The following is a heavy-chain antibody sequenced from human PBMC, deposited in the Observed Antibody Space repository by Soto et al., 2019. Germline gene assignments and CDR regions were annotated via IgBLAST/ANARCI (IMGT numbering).Heavy chain of an antibody. CDR1: GGTFSSYA. J-gene: IGHJ3*02. CDR3: ARVLKGYYDSSGYAFDI. V-gene: IGHV1-69*01. Sequence: QVQLVQSGAEVKKPGSSVKVSCKASGGTFSSYAISWVRLAPGQGLEWMGGIIPIVGTANYAQKFQGRVTITADESTSTAYMELSSLRSEDTAVYYCARVLKGYYDSSGYAFDIWGQGTMVTVSS. CDR2: IIPIVGTA. D-gene: IGHD3-22*01.